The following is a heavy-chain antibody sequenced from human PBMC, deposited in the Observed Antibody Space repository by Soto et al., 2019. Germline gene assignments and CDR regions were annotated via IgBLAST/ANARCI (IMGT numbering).Heavy chain of an antibody. J-gene: IGHJ5*02. V-gene: IGHV2-5*02. CDR3: AHRRRSSGWYEPSSNWFDL. Sequence: QITLKESGPTLVKPTQTLTLTCTFSGFSLSTSGVGVGWIRQPPGKALEWLALIYWDDDKRYSPSLKSRLTITKDTSKNQVVLTMTNMDPVDTATYYCAHRRRSSGWYEPSSNWFDLWGQGTLVTVSS. D-gene: IGHD6-19*01. CDR1: GFSLSTSGVG. CDR2: IYWDDDK.